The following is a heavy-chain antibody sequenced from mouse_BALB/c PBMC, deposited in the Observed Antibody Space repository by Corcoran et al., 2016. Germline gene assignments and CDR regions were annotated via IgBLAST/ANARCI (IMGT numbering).Heavy chain of an antibody. D-gene: IGHD1-2*01. J-gene: IGHJ2*01. CDR3: ASIHYYGTDYFDY. CDR2: IDPYNGGP. CDR1: GYAFTSYN. Sequence: EIQLQQSGPELVKPGASVKVSCKASGYAFTSYNMYWVKQSHGKSLEWIGYIDPYNGGPSYNQKFKGKATLTVDKSSSTAYMPLNSLTSEDSAVYSCASIHYYGTDYFDYWGQGTTLTVSS. V-gene: IGHV1S135*01.